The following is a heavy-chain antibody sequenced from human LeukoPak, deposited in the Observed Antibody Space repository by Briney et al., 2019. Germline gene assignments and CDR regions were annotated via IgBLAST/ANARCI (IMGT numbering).Heavy chain of an antibody. J-gene: IGHJ4*02. CDR3: AKDHVMATMNAFDC. CDR1: GFTFSSYE. D-gene: IGHD5-24*01. CDR2: ISGSSRNI. Sequence: PGGSLRLSCAASGFTFSSYEMNWVRQAPGKGLEWVSYISGSSRNIYYADSVKGRFTISRDNAKNSLYLQMNSLRAEDTAVYYCAKDHVMATMNAFDCWGQGTLVTVSS. V-gene: IGHV3-48*03.